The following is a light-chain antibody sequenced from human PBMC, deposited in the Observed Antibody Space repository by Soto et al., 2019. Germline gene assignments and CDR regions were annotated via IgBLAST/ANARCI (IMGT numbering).Light chain of an antibody. CDR2: DVS. Sequence: QSVLTQPRSVSGSPGQSVTISCTGTSSDVGGYNYVSWYRQHPGKAPKLMIYDVSKRPSGVPDRFSGSKSGNTASLTISGLQAEDEADYYCCSCAGSYTWVFVTGTKLTVL. CDR3: CSCAGSYTWV. CDR1: SSDVGGYNY. J-gene: IGLJ1*01. V-gene: IGLV2-11*01.